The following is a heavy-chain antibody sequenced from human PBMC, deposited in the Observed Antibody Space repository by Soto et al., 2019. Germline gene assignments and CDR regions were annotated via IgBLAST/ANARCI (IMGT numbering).Heavy chain of an antibody. CDR2: MNPNSGNT. CDR1: GYTFTSYD. J-gene: IGHJ6*03. Sequence: ASVKVSCKASGYTFTSYDINWVRQATGQGLEWMGWMNPNSGNTGYAQKFQGRVTMTRNTSISTAYMELSSLRSEDTAVYYCARSRVFITTFGVVTTDRRYYMDVWGKGTTVTVSS. CDR3: ARSRVFITTFGVVTTDRRYYMDV. D-gene: IGHD3-3*01. V-gene: IGHV1-8*01.